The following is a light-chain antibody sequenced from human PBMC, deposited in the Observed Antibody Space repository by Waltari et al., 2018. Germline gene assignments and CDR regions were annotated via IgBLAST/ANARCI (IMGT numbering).Light chain of an antibody. Sequence: DIVMTQSPDSLAVSLGERATFNCTSRPSLFHSSPKKNSLAWYQQKPGQPPKLLIYWASARESGVPDRFSVSGSGTDFTLTISTLQAEDVAVYYCQQYYDIPYTFGRGTKLE. CDR2: WAS. J-gene: IGKJ2*01. V-gene: IGKV4-1*01. CDR3: QQYYDIPYT. CDR1: PSLFHSSPKKNS.